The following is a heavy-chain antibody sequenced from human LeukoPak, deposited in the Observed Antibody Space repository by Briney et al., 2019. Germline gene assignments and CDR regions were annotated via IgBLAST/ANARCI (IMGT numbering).Heavy chain of an antibody. V-gene: IGHV3-48*03. CDR3: TRLAVATPGVDP. CDR1: GFPFSSFE. CDR2: ISSSGTTT. Sequence: PGGSQRLSCAASGFPFSSFEMYWVRQAPGKGLEWVSYISSSGTTTYYAHSVKGRFTISRDNAKNSLYLQMNNLRAEDTAVYYCTRLAVATPGVDPWGQGTLVIVSS. J-gene: IGHJ5*02. D-gene: IGHD5-12*01.